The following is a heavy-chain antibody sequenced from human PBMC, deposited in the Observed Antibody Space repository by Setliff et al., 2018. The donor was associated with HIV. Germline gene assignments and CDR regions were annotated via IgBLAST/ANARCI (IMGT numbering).Heavy chain of an antibody. D-gene: IGHD2-15*01. V-gene: IGHV4-61*10. CDR1: GGSISSGTYY. CDR2: IYASGST. Sequence: SETLSLTCTVSGGSISSGTYYWSWIRQPAGKGLEWLGHIYASGSTNYNPSLKSRVTISVDTSKNQFSLKLTSVTAADTAVYYCAKYSPSGNNFDYWGQGTLVTV. J-gene: IGHJ4*02. CDR3: AKYSPSGNNFDY.